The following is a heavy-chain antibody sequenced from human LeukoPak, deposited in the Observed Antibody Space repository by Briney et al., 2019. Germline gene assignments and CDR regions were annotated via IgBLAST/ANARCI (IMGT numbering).Heavy chain of an antibody. V-gene: IGHV4-4*02. D-gene: IGHD3-22*01. CDR3: ARLLQGYYDSSGYFDY. J-gene: IGHJ4*02. CDR1: GGSISSSNW. Sequence: SGTLSLTCAVSGGSISSSNWWSWVRQPPGKGLEWIGEIYHSGSTNYNPSLKSRVTISVDKSKNQFSLKLSSVTAADTAVYYCARLLQGYYDSSGYFDYWGQGTLVTVSS. CDR2: IYHSGST.